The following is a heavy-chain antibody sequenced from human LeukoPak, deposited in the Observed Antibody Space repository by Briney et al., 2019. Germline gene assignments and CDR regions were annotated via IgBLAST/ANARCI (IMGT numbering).Heavy chain of an antibody. D-gene: IGHD2-2*01. CDR2: IDPNSGGT. CDR1: RYTFTGYS. CDR3: ARILTYCSGTSCYPDDAFDI. J-gene: IGHJ3*02. V-gene: IGHV1-2*02. Sequence: ASVKVSCKASRYTFTGYSLHWVRQAPGQGLEWMGWIDPNSGGTNYAQKFQGRVTMTRDTSIITAYMELSRLRSDDTAVYYCARILTYCSGTSCYPDDAFDIWGQGTMVTVSS.